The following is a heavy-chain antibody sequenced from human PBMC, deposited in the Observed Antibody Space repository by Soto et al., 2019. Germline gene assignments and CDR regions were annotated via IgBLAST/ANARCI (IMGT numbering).Heavy chain of an antibody. CDR3: AKSPYSPSGYYGMDV. CDR2: ISGSGGST. D-gene: IGHD2-21*01. J-gene: IGHJ6*02. Sequence: HPGGSLRLSCAASGFTFSSYAMSWVRQAPGKGLEWVSAISGSGGSTYYADSVKGRFTISRDNSKNTLYLQMNSLRAEDTAVYYCAKSPYSPSGYYGMDVWGQGTTVTVSS. V-gene: IGHV3-23*01. CDR1: GFTFSSYA.